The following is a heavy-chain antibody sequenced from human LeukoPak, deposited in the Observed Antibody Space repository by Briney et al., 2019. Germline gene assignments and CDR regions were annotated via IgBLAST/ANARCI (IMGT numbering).Heavy chain of an antibody. CDR3: ARRFPETEWFDP. V-gene: IGHV4-59*11. D-gene: IGHD1-1*01. CDR1: GGSISSHY. Sequence: SETLSLTCTVSGGSISSHYWSWIRQPPGKGLEWIGNIYYSGSTNYNPSLKSRVTISVDTSKNQFSLELSSVTAADTAVYYCARRFPETEWFDPWGQGTLVTVSS. CDR2: IYYSGST. J-gene: IGHJ5*02.